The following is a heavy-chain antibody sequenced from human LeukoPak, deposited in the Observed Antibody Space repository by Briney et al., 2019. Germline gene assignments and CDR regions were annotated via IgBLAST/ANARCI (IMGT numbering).Heavy chain of an antibody. CDR1: GFTFDDYA. Sequence: PGGSLRLSCAASGFTFDDYAMHWVRQAPGKGLEWVSGISWNSGSIGYADSVKGRFTISRDNAKNSLYLQMNSLRAEDMALYYCAKGDYIAAAGTMDYWGQGTLVTVSS. CDR2: ISWNSGSI. CDR3: AKGDYIAAAGTMDY. J-gene: IGHJ4*02. V-gene: IGHV3-9*03. D-gene: IGHD6-13*01.